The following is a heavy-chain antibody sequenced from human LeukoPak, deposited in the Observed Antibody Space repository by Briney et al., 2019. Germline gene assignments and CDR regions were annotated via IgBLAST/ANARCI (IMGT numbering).Heavy chain of an antibody. V-gene: IGHV3-23*01. J-gene: IGHJ4*02. Sequence: GSLRLSCAASGFTFSSYAMSWVRQAPGKGLEWVSAISGSGGSTYYADSVKGRFTISRDNSKNTLYLQMNSLRAEDTAVYYCAKVGCSGGSCYTDYWGQGTLVTVSS. D-gene: IGHD2-15*01. CDR2: ISGSGGST. CDR1: GFTFSSYA. CDR3: AKVGCSGGSCYTDY.